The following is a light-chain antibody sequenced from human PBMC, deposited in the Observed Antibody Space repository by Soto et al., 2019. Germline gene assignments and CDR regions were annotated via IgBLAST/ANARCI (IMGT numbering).Light chain of an antibody. Sequence: EIVLTHSPGTLSLSPWERATLSCRASQSVSSSYLAWYQQKPGQAPRLLIYRTSTRATGIPDRFSGSGSGTDFTLTISRLEPEDFALYYCQQFGSSVTFGQGTRLEIK. J-gene: IGKJ5*01. CDR3: QQFGSSVT. V-gene: IGKV3-20*01. CDR1: QSVSSSY. CDR2: RTS.